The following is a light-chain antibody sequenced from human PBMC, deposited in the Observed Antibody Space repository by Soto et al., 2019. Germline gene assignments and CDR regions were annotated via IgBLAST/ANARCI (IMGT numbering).Light chain of an antibody. CDR2: GAS. V-gene: IGKV3-20*01. J-gene: IGKJ1*01. CDR3: HHYVGSPWA. CDR1: QSVYRF. Sequence: EIVLTQSPGTLSLSPGERATLSCRASQSVYRFLAWFQQKPGQAPRLLIYGASNRATGIPDRFSGSGSETDFTLTITRLEPEDSAVYYCHHYVGSPWAFGQGTKV.